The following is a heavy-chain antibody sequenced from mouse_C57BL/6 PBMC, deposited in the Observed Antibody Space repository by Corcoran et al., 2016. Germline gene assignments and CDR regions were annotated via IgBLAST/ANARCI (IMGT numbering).Heavy chain of an antibody. V-gene: IGHV1-26*01. J-gene: IGHJ1*03. CDR3: ARRLWSWDFEV. Sequence: EVQLQQSGPELVKPGASVKISCKASGYTFTDYYMNWVKQSHGKSLEWIGDINPNNGGTSYNQKFKGKATWTVDKSTSTAYMELRSLTSDDSAVYYCARRLWSWDFEVWGTGTTVTVAS. D-gene: IGHD1-1*02. CDR1: GYTFTDYY. CDR2: INPNNGGT.